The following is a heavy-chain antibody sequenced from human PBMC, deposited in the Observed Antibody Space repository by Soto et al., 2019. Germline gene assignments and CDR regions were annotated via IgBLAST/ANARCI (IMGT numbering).Heavy chain of an antibody. Sequence: QVQLVQSGAEVKKPGSSVKVSCKASGGTFSRYTINWVRQAPGQGLEWKGRIIPIAGIANYTQKFQGRVTITVDKSSTTAYMELSSLRSDDTAVYYCARGSTIVRGAPSWFDPWGQGTLVTVSS. D-gene: IGHD3-10*01. CDR1: GGTFSRYT. CDR3: ARGSTIVRGAPSWFDP. V-gene: IGHV1-69*02. J-gene: IGHJ5*02. CDR2: IIPIAGIA.